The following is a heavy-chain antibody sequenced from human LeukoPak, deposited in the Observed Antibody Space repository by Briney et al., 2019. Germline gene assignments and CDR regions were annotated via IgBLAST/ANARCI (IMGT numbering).Heavy chain of an antibody. CDR3: ARVRGEGRLRYFDWLAKNADAFDI. CDR2: INPSGGST. J-gene: IGHJ3*02. Sequence: VASVKVSCKASGYTFTSYYIHWVRQAPGQGLEWMGIINPSGGSTSYAQKLQGRLIMTRDMSTSTVYMELSSLRSEDTAVYYCARVRGEGRLRYFDWLAKNADAFDIWGQGTMVTVSS. V-gene: IGHV1-46*01. D-gene: IGHD3-9*01. CDR1: GYTFTSYY.